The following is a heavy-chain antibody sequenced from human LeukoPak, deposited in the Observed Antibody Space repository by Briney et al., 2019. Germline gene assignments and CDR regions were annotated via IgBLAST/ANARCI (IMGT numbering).Heavy chain of an antibody. CDR1: GGTFSSYA. CDR2: IIPIFGTA. V-gene: IGHV1-69*06. CDR3: ARGNYGDYVSLNYYYYYYMDV. D-gene: IGHD4-17*01. Sequence: GASVKVSCKASGGTFSSYAISWVRQAPGQGLEWMGGIIPIFGTANYAQKFQGRVTITADKSTSTAYMELSSLRSEDTAVYYCARGNYGDYVSLNYYYYYYMDVWGKGTTVTVSS. J-gene: IGHJ6*03.